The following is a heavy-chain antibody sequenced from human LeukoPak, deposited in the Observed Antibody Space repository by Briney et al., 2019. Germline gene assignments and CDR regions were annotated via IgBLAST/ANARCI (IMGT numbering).Heavy chain of an antibody. Sequence: PSETLSLTCAVYGGSFSGYYWSWIRQRPGKGLECIGEINHSGSTNYNPSLKSRVTISVDTSKNQFSLKLSSVTAADTAVYYCAKDEAVAGKGPDYWGQGTLVTVSS. CDR1: GGSFSGYY. CDR3: AKDEAVAGKGPDY. CDR2: INHSGST. D-gene: IGHD6-19*01. J-gene: IGHJ4*02. V-gene: IGHV4-34*01.